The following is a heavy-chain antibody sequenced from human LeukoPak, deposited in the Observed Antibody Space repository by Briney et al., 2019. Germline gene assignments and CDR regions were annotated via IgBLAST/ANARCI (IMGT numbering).Heavy chain of an antibody. Sequence: SVKVSCKASGYTFTGYYMHWVRQAPGQGLEWMGWINPNSGGTNYAQKFQGRVTMTRDTSISTAYMELSRLRSDDTAVYYCARGHSPPPYSGSYYFVYWGQGTLVTVSS. V-gene: IGHV1-2*02. J-gene: IGHJ4*02. CDR2: INPNSGGT. CDR1: GYTFTGYY. D-gene: IGHD1-26*01. CDR3: ARGHSPPPYSGSYYFVY.